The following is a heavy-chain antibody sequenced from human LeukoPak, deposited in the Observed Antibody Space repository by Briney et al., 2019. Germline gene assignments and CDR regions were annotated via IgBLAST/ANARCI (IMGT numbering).Heavy chain of an antibody. J-gene: IGHJ4*02. V-gene: IGHV3-23*01. Sequence: GGSLRLSCAASGFTFSSYGMSWVRQAPGKGLEWVSAISGSGGGTYYADSVKGRFTISRDNSKNTLYLQMNSLRAEDTAVYYCAKRSDYGGNRNYFDYWGQGTPVTVSS. CDR3: AKRSDYGGNRNYFDY. CDR2: ISGSGGGT. CDR1: GFTFSSYG. D-gene: IGHD4-23*01.